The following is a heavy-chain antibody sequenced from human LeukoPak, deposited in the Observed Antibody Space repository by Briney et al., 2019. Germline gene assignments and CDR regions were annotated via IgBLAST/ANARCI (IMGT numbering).Heavy chain of an antibody. CDR3: AKCGGGDCYPGGAFDV. Sequence: GGSLRLSCAASGFTVSSIHMVWVRQAPGKGLEWVSAIRGSGTSTFYADSVQGRFAISRDNSKDTMYLQMDSLRAEDSAVYYCAKCGGGDCYPGGAFDVWGQGTMVIVSS. J-gene: IGHJ3*01. CDR1: GFTVSSIH. CDR2: IRGSGTST. D-gene: IGHD2-21*02. V-gene: IGHV3-23*01.